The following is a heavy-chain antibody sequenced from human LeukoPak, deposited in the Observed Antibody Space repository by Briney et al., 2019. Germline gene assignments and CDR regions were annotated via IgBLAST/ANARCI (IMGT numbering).Heavy chain of an antibody. D-gene: IGHD3-22*01. Sequence: GGSLRLSCAASGFSFSSYSFNWVRQAPGKGLEWVSSINTVSSYIYYADSLKGRFTISRDDAKNSVYLQMDSLRAEDSAVYYCARLRRNTDSSGFFYYYDYWGQGTLVTVSS. CDR2: INTVSSYI. CDR1: GFSFSSYS. CDR3: ARLRRNTDSSGFFYYYDY. J-gene: IGHJ4*02. V-gene: IGHV3-21*06.